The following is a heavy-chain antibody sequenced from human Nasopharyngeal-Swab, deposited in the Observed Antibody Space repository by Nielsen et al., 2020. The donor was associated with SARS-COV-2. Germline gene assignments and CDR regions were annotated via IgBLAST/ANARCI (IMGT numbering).Heavy chain of an antibody. CDR2: ISSSSSYI. V-gene: IGHV3-21*01. Sequence: WIPQPPGKGLEWVSSISSSSSYIYYADSVKGRFTISRDNAKNSLYPQMNSLRAEDTAVYYCASDPYYDTSDDAFDIWGQGTMVTVSS. D-gene: IGHD3-22*01. J-gene: IGHJ3*02. CDR3: ASDPYYDTSDDAFDI.